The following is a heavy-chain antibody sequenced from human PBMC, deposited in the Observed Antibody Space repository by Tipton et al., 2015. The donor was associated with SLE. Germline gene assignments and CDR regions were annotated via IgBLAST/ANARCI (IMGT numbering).Heavy chain of an antibody. CDR2: MHYSGTT. CDR1: GDSISSSSHL. D-gene: IGHD3-22*01. Sequence: TLSLTCSVSGDSISSSSHLWGWIRQPPGKGLEWIGNMHYSGTTDYNPSLTSRVTISVDTSKNQFSLKLSSVTAADTAVYYCARQGTMIVLDWGQGTLVTVSS. CDR3: ARQGTMIVLD. V-gene: IGHV4-39*01. J-gene: IGHJ4*02.